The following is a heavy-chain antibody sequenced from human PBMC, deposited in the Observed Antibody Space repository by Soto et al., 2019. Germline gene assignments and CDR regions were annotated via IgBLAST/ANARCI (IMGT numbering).Heavy chain of an antibody. CDR2: ISGSGGST. Sequence: LGGSLRLSCAASGFTFSSYAMGWVRQAPGKGLEWVSAISGSGGSTYYADSVKGRFTISRDTSKNTVYLQMNSLRGDDTAVYYCATVVRIGARPSYFDYWGQGTLVTVSS. D-gene: IGHD6-6*01. CDR1: GFTFSSYA. J-gene: IGHJ4*02. V-gene: IGHV3-23*01. CDR3: ATVVRIGARPSYFDY.